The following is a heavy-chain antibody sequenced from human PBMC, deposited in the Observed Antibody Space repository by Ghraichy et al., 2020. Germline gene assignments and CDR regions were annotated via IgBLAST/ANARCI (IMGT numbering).Heavy chain of an antibody. J-gene: IGHJ6*02. V-gene: IGHV3-21*01. CDR1: GFTFSSYS. D-gene: IGHD3-3*01. CDR2: ISSSSSYI. CDR3: ARSTITIFGPAGYYFYGMDV. Sequence: GGSLRLSCAASGFTFSSYSMNWVRQAPGKGLDWVSSISSSSSYIHYADSVKGRFTISRDNAKNSVYLQMNSLRAEDTAVYYCARSTITIFGPAGYYFYGMDVWGQGTTITVSS.